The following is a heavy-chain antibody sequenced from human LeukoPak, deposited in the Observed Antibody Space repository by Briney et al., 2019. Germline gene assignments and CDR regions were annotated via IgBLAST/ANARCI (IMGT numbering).Heavy chain of an antibody. Sequence: PGGSLRLSCAASGFTFDDYAMHWVRQAPGKALEWVAGISLDSGDIGYADFVKGRFSISRDNAKNSLHLQMDSLRPEDTAFYYCAKGHAAQYISRWYNQYYFDLWGQGTLVTVSS. CDR2: ISLDSGDI. V-gene: IGHV3-9*01. CDR1: GFTFDDYA. J-gene: IGHJ4*02. D-gene: IGHD6-13*01. CDR3: AKGHAAQYISRWYNQYYFDL.